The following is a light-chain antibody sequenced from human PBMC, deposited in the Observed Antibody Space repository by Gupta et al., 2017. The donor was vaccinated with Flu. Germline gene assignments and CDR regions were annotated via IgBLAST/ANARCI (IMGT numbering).Light chain of an antibody. J-gene: IGKJ1*01. Sequence: SPATLSVSPGERATLACRASQSVSSNLAWYQQKPGQAPRLLIFGASTRATGIPARFSGSGSGTEFTLTISSLQSEDFAIYYCQQYTYWPSFGQGTKVEIK. CDR3: QQYTYWPS. V-gene: IGKV3-15*01. CDR1: QSVSSN. CDR2: GAS.